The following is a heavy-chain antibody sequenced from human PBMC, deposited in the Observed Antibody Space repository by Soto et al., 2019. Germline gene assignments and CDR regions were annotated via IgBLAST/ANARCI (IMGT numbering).Heavy chain of an antibody. V-gene: IGHV3-21*01. CDR1: GFTFSSYS. Sequence: EVQLVESGGGLVKPGGSLRLSCAASGFTFSSYSMNWVRQAPGKGLEWVSSISSSSSYIYYADSVKGRFTISRDNAKNSLYLQMNSLTAEDTAVYYCAREGLAAAGPSFDYWGQGTLVTVSS. D-gene: IGHD6-13*01. J-gene: IGHJ4*02. CDR3: AREGLAAAGPSFDY. CDR2: ISSSSSYI.